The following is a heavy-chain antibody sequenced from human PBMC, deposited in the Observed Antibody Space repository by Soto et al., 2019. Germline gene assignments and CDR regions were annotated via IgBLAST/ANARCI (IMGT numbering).Heavy chain of an antibody. D-gene: IGHD6-19*01. CDR1: GFTFTNYA. Sequence: ASVKVSCKASGFTFTNYAVSWVRLAPGQGPEWMGWISGYSGNTNYAHKFQGRVTMTTDTSTTTAYMELRSLRFGDTAVYYCGRVGAVAGYVYYYYPMDVWGQGTTVTVSS. CDR2: ISGYSGNT. V-gene: IGHV1-18*01. CDR3: GRVGAVAGYVYYYYPMDV. J-gene: IGHJ6*02.